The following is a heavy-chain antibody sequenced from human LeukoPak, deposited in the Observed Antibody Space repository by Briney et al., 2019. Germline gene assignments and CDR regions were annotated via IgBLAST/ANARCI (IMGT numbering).Heavy chain of an antibody. D-gene: IGHD2-2*01. CDR2: IYYSGST. CDR1: GGSISSSSYY. J-gene: IGHJ5*02. V-gene: IGHV4-39*07. CDR3: ARGDTSSYGWFDP. Sequence: SETLSLTCTVSGGSISSSSYYWGWIRQPPGKGLELIGSIYYSGSTYYNPSLKSRVTKSVDTSKNQFSLKLSSVTAADTAVYYCARGDTSSYGWFDPWGQRTLVTVSS.